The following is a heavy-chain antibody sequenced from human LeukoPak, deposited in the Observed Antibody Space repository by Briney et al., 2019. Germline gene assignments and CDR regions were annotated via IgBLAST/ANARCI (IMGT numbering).Heavy chain of an antibody. V-gene: IGHV4-39*01. D-gene: IGHD3-22*01. CDR3: AAYYYDSSGYLG. J-gene: IGHJ4*02. CDR1: GGSISSSGSY. Sequence: SETLSLTCTVSGGSISSSGSYWIWNPPPQGKGLEWIGSISYSGSTYYNPSLRSRVTISVDTYKNQFSLKLTSVTAADTAVYYCAAYYYDSSGYLGCGQGTLVTVSS. CDR2: ISYSGST.